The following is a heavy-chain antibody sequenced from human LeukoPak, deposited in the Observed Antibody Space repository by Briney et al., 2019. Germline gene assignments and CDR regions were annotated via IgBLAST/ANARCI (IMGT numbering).Heavy chain of an antibody. CDR3: ARAMTTEANDY. V-gene: IGHV3-48*01. J-gene: IGHJ4*02. Sequence: GGSLRLSCAASGFPFTVYPTHWVRQAPGKGLEWVSYISSSSTTIYYADSVKGRFTISRDNAKNSLYLQMNSLKVEDTAVYYCARAMTTEANDYWGQGTLVTVSS. CDR1: GFPFTVYP. D-gene: IGHD4-11*01. CDR2: ISSSSTTI.